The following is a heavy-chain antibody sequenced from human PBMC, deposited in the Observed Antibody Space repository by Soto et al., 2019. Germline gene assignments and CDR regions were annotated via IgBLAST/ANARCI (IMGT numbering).Heavy chain of an antibody. Sequence: EVQLVESGGGLIQPGGSLRLSCAASGLTVSNAYMAWVRQAPGMGLEWVSVIYDNGTTYYADSVKGRFTISRDTSTNTLSLQMDSRSAEDTAVYYCVTPLPSGRNYGLDVWGQGTTVTVSS. CDR1: GLTVSNAY. D-gene: IGHD3-10*01. V-gene: IGHV3-53*01. CDR2: IYDNGTT. CDR3: VTPLPSGRNYGLDV. J-gene: IGHJ6*02.